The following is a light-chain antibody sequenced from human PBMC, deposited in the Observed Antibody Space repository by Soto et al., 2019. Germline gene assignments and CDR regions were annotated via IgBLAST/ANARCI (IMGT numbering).Light chain of an antibody. Sequence: EIVLTQSPGTLSLSLGERVTLSLRASQSVSSNLAWYQQTPGQAPRLLIYGASTRDPGIPARFSGSGSGTECTLSISRLQSEDFAVYYCQQYNNWPRTFGQGTKVDIK. V-gene: IGKV3-15*01. CDR1: QSVSSN. CDR2: GAS. J-gene: IGKJ1*01. CDR3: QQYNNWPRT.